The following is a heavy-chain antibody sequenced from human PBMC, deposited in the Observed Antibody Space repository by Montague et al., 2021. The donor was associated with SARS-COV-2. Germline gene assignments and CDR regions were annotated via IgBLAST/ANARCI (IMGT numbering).Heavy chain of an antibody. J-gene: IGHJ4*01. D-gene: IGHD3-10*01. Sequence: SETLSLTCAVHGGSFSTYSWNWIRQPPGKGLEWIGEIHHGGSTNYNPSLKSRVTISADTSKNQFSLKLTSVAAADTAVYYCARLGDGVGTSPILGVGPYYSYYYFDSWGQGTPVTVSS. CDR2: IHHGGST. CDR1: GGSFSTYS. V-gene: IGHV4-34*01. CDR3: ARLGDGVGTSPILGVGPYYSYYYFDS.